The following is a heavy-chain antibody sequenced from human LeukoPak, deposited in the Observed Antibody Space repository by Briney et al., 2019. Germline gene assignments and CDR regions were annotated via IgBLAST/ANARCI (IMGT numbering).Heavy chain of an antibody. CDR1: GYTFTSYD. CDR3: ARDYCSSTSCYVAFDP. Sequence: ASVKVSCKASGYTFTSYDINWVRQATGQGLEWMGWMNPNSGNTGYAQKFQGRVTITRNTSISTAYMELSSLRSEDTAVYYCARDYCSSTSCYVAFDPWGQGTLVTVSS. V-gene: IGHV1-8*03. D-gene: IGHD2-2*01. J-gene: IGHJ5*02. CDR2: MNPNSGNT.